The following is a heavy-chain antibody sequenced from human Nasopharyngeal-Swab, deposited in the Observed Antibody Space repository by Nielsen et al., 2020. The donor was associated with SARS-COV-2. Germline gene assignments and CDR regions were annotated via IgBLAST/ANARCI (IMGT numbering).Heavy chain of an antibody. CDR3: AREYYDILTGYSRFEY. Sequence: SETLSLTCTVSGDSISSHYWSWIRQPPGKGLEWIGYIHSSGSTKYNPSLKSRVTISVDTSKNQFSLKLSSVTAADTAVYYCAREYYDILTGYSRFEYWGQGTLVTVSS. CDR1: GDSISSHY. J-gene: IGHJ4*02. D-gene: IGHD3-9*01. CDR2: IHSSGST. V-gene: IGHV4-59*11.